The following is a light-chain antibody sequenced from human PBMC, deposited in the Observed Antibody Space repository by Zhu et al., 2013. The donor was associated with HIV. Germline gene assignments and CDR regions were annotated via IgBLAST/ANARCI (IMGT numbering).Light chain of an antibody. V-gene: IGKV2-28*01. CDR2: LGS. CDR1: QSLLHSNGYNY. J-gene: IGKJ3*01. CDR3: MQALQTPRT. Sequence: DIVMTQSPLSLPVTPGEPASISCRSSQSLLHSNGYNYLDWYVQKPGQSPQLLIYLGSNRASGVPDRFSGSGSGTDFTLKISRVEAEDVGVYYCMQALQTPRTFGPGTKLDIK.